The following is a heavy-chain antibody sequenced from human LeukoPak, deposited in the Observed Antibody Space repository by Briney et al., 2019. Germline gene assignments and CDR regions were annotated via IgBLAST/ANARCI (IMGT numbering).Heavy chain of an antibody. CDR3: ARGYSSSCYYFDY. Sequence: LETLSLTCSVSGGSISTYYWSWIRQAPGKGLEWIGYIYYSGNTNHNPSLKGRVTISVDTSKNQFSLKLSSVTAADTAVYYCARGYSSSCYYFDYWGQGALFSPSS. CDR2: IYYSGNT. J-gene: IGHJ4*02. V-gene: IGHV4-59*08. D-gene: IGHD6-13*01. CDR1: GGSISTYY.